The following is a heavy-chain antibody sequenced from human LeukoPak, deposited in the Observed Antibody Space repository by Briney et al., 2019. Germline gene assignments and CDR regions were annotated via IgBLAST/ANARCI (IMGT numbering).Heavy chain of an antibody. CDR2: IIPIFGTA. V-gene: IGHV1-69*13. CDR1: GGTFSSYA. J-gene: IGHJ4*02. CDR3: ARRVLRRGYSGYGGLDY. D-gene: IGHD5-12*01. Sequence: SVKVSCKASGGTFSSYAISWVRQAPGQGLEWMGGIIPIFGTANYAQKFQGRVTITADESTSTAYMELSSLRSEDTAVYYCARRVLRRGYSGYGGLDYWGQGTLVTVSS.